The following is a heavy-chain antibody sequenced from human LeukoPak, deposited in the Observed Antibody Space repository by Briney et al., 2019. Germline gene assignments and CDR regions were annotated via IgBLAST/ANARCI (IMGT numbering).Heavy chain of an antibody. V-gene: IGHV3-30*04. Sequence: GGSLRLSCAASQFTFSNYAFHWVRQAPGKGLEWVALITYDGGKKDYADSVKGRFTISRDNSRDTLYLQMNSLTVDDTAVYYCVRNRNLKMTSTGILGNWGLGTLVTVSS. D-gene: IGHD3-3*02. CDR1: QFTFSNYA. J-gene: IGHJ4*02. CDR3: VRNRNLKMTSTGILGN. CDR2: ITYDGGKK.